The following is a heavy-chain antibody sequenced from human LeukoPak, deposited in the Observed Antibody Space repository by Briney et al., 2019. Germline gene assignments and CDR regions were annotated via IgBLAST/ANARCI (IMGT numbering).Heavy chain of an antibody. CDR2: ISGSGGST. Sequence: PGGSLRLSCAASGFTFSSYAMSWVRQAPGKGLEWVSAISGSGGSTYYADSVKGRFTISRDNSKNTLYLQMNSLRAEDTAVYYCAKDLWGSYRPNWFDPWGQGTLVTVSS. CDR1: GFTFSSYA. V-gene: IGHV3-23*01. J-gene: IGHJ5*02. CDR3: AKDLWGSYRPNWFDP. D-gene: IGHD3-16*02.